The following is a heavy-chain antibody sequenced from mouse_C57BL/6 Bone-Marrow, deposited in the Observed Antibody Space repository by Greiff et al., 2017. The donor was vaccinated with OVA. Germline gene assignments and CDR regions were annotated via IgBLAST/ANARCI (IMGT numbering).Heavy chain of an antibody. CDR2: INPSTGGT. V-gene: IGHV1-42*01. J-gene: IGHJ3*01. CDR1: GYSFTGYY. D-gene: IGHD2-4*01. Sequence: VQLQQSGPELVKPGASVKISCKASGYSFTGYYMNWVKQSPEKSLEWIGEINPSTGGTTYNQKFKAKATLTVDKSSSTAYMQLKSLTSEDSAVYYCARVGGLRAYWGQGTLVTVSA. CDR3: ARVGGLRAY.